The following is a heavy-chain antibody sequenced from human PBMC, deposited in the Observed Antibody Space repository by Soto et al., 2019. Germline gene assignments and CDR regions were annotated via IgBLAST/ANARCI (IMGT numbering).Heavy chain of an antibody. Sequence: PSETLSLTCAVSGGSISSSNWWSWVRQPPGKGLEWIGEIYHSGSTNYNPSLKSRVTISVDKSKNQFSLKLSSVTAADTAVYYFARVFSWGWVYATDYWGQGTRVTVSS. CDR2: IYHSGST. V-gene: IGHV4-4*02. CDR1: GGSISSSNW. CDR3: ARVFSWGWVYATDY. D-gene: IGHD2-8*01. J-gene: IGHJ4*02.